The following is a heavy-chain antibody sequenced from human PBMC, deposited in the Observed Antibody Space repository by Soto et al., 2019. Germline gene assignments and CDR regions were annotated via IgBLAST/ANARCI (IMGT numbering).Heavy chain of an antibody. CDR2: INHSGST. D-gene: IGHD5-18*01. Sequence: SETLSLTCAVYGGSFSGYYWSWIRQPPGKGLEWIGEINHSGSTNYNPALNDRVTISVDTSKNHFSLQLTSVAAADTAVYYCARGAGFSYASTWFDIWGQGTLVTVSS. J-gene: IGHJ5*02. V-gene: IGHV4-34*01. CDR3: ARGAGFSYASTWFDI. CDR1: GGSFSGYY.